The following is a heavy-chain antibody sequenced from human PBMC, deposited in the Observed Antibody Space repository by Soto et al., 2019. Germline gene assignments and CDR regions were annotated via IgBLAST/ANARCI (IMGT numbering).Heavy chain of an antibody. D-gene: IGHD4-17*01. V-gene: IGHV5-10-1*01. CDR3: ARDYGGNADFDY. J-gene: IGHJ4*02. Sequence: HVTISADKSISTAYLQWSSLKASDTAMYYCARDYGGNADFDYWGQGTLVTVSS.